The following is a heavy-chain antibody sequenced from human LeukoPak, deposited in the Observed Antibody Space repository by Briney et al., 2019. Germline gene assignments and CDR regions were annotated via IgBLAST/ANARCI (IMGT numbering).Heavy chain of an antibody. Sequence: GGSLRLSCAASGFTFSSYEMNWVRQPPGKGLEWVSAITESGGRTYYADSVQGRFTISRDISKSTLYLQMNSLRAEDTAIFYCARDLGGGYGYFDYWGQGVLVTVSS. CDR2: ITESGGRT. CDR1: GFTFSSYE. J-gene: IGHJ4*02. CDR3: ARDLGGGYGYFDY. V-gene: IGHV3-23*01. D-gene: IGHD5-18*01.